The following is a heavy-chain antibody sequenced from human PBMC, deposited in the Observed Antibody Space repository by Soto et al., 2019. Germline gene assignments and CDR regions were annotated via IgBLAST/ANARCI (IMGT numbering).Heavy chain of an antibody. J-gene: IGHJ4*02. CDR2: IWYDGSNK. V-gene: IGHV3-33*01. D-gene: IGHD2-21*02. CDR3: ARIMCGGDCYDFDY. CDR1: GFTFSSYG. Sequence: QMQLVESGGGVVQPGRSLRLSCAASGFTFSSYGMHWVRQAPGKGLEWVAVIWYDGSNKYYADSVKGRFTISRDNSKNTLYLQMNSLRAEDTAVYYCARIMCGGDCYDFDYWGQGTLVTVSS.